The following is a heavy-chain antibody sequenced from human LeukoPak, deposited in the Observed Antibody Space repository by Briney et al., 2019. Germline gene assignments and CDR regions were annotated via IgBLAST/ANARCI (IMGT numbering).Heavy chain of an antibody. J-gene: IGHJ4*02. CDR1: GFTFGSFA. CDR2: IFGSGGSP. CDR3: GKTTAGYSSGLKPAWPVDY. Sequence: LPGGSLRLSCEASGFTFGSFAMYWVRQAPGKGLDWIAGIFGSGGSPHYADSVKGRFTISRDNSKNTVYLQINSLRAEDTAVYYCGKTTAGYSSGLKPAWPVDYWGQGTLVTVSS. V-gene: IGHV3-23*01. D-gene: IGHD5-18*01.